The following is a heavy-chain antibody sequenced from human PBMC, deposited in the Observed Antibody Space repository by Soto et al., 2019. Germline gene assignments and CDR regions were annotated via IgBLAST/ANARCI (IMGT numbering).Heavy chain of an antibody. CDR2: IIPIFGTA. V-gene: IGHV1-69*13. D-gene: IGHD5-18*01. J-gene: IGHJ4*02. CDR3: AREGEPDTAMAGSFDY. CDR1: GGTFSSYA. Sequence: WASVKVSCKASGGTFSSYAISWVRQAPGQGLEWMGGIIPIFGTANYAQKFQGRVTITADESTSTAYMELSSLRSEDTAVYYCAREGEPDTAMAGSFDYWGQGTLVTVSS.